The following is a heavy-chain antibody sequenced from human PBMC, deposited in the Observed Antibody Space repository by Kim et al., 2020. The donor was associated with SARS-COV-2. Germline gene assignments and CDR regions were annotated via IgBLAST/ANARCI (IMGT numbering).Heavy chain of an antibody. CDR1: GYSFSNYG. CDR2: ISSNSGHT. V-gene: IGHV1-18*01. D-gene: IGHD3-22*01. CDR3: APYYDSNSYRGHWD. J-gene: IGHJ4*01. Sequence: ASVKVSCKASGYSFSNYGLVWARQAPGQGLEWMGWISSNSGHTKYAQNVQGRVTLTTDTSTNTGYMELSSLRSDDTAVYYCAPYYDSNSYRGHWDWGQGTPVTVSS.